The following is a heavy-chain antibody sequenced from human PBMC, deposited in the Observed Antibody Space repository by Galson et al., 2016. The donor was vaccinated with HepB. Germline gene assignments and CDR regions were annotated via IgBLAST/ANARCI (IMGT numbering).Heavy chain of an antibody. CDR2: IYDDGGA. J-gene: IGHJ4*02. Sequence: SLRLSCAASNFIVNDIFLSWVRQAPGKGLEWVSLIYDDGGAYYADSVKGRFTTSKDKSSNILYLQMSKLRADDTAIYYCARGVGDYWGQGSLVSVS. CDR3: ARGVGDY. V-gene: IGHV3-53*01. CDR1: NFIVNDIF.